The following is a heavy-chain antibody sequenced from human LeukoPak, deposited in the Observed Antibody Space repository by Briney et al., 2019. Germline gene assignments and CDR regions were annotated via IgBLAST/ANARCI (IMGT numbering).Heavy chain of an antibody. J-gene: IGHJ4*02. CDR2: ISYDSNKK. V-gene: IGHV3-30*18. CDR3: AKGVYTGSAYFDY. CDR1: GFTFSSYG. Sequence: GRSLRLSCAASGFTFSSYGIHWVRQAPGKGLDWVAAISYDSNKKYYADSVKGRFTISRDNSKNTLYLRMNSLRAEDTAVYYCAKGVYTGSAYFDYWGQGALVTVSS. D-gene: IGHD5-12*01.